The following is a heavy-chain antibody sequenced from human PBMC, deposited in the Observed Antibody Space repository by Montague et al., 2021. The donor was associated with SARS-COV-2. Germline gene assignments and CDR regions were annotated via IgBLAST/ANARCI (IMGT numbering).Heavy chain of an antibody. CDR1: GGSISSSSQY. CDR2: LYYSGST. Sequence: SETLSLTCTVSGGSISSSSQYRGWIRHPPGKALTWIGSLYYSGSTYYNPSLKSRVTISVDTSKNQFSLKLSSVTAADTAVYYCARFPTSYYYDSKAAPATPDAFDIWGQGTMVTVSS. CDR3: ARFPTSYYYDSKAAPATPDAFDI. J-gene: IGHJ3*02. V-gene: IGHV4-39*01. D-gene: IGHD3-22*01.